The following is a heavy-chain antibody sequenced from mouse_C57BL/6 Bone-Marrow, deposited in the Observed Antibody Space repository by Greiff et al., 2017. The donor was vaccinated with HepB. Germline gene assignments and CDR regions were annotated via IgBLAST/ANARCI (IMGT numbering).Heavy chain of an antibody. CDR2: IYPGDGDT. J-gene: IGHJ2*01. Sequence: QVQLKESGAELVKPGASVKISCKASGYAFSSYWMNWVKQRPGKGLEWIGQIYPGDGDTNYNGKFKGKATLTADKSSSTAYMQLSSLTSEDSAVYFCARPTGRGYFDYWGQGTTLTVSS. D-gene: IGHD4-1*02. CDR3: ARPTGRGYFDY. V-gene: IGHV1-80*01. CDR1: GYAFSSYW.